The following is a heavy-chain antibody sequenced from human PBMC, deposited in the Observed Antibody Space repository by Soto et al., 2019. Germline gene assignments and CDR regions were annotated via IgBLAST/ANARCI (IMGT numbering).Heavy chain of an antibody. D-gene: IGHD1-26*01. J-gene: IGHJ4*02. CDR1: GFTFSSYA. CDR2: ISYDGSNK. CDR3: ARFLVGESPVFDY. V-gene: IGHV3-30-3*01. Sequence: GGSLRLSCAASGFTFSSYAMHWVRQAPGKGLEWVAVISYDGSNKYYADSVKGRFTISRDNSKNTLYLQMNSLRAEDTAVYYCARFLVGESPVFDYWGQGTLVTVSS.